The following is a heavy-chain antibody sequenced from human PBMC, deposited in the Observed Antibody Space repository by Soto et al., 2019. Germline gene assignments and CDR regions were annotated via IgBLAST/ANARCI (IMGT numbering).Heavy chain of an antibody. CDR1: GFTFNDYA. Sequence: EVQLVESGGGLVQPGRSLRLSCAASGFTFNDYAMHWVRQAPGKGLEWVSGISWNSGSIGYSDSVKGRFTISRDNAKNSLYLQMNSLRAEDSALYYCAKVMGGGSSTGHYYYYYYYMDVWGKGTTVTVSS. D-gene: IGHD2-15*01. CDR3: AKVMGGGSSTGHYYYYYYYMDV. CDR2: ISWNSGSI. J-gene: IGHJ6*03. V-gene: IGHV3-9*01.